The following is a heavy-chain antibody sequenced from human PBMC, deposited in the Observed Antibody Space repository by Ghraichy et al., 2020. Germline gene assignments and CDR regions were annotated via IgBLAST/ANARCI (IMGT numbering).Heavy chain of an antibody. D-gene: IGHD4-17*01. CDR1: GGSISSGDYY. J-gene: IGHJ3*02. CDR3: ARDQIYGSAFDI. CDR2: IYYSGST. V-gene: IGHV4-30-4*01. Sequence: SLNISCTVSGGSISSGDYYWSWIRQPPGKGLEWIGYIYYSGSTYYNPSLKSRVTISVDTSKNQFSLKLSSVTAADTAVYYCARDQIYGSAFDIWGQGTMVTVSS.